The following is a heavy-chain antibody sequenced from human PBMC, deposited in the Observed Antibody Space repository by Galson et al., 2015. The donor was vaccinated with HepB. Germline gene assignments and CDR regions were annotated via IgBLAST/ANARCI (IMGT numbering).Heavy chain of an antibody. CDR1: GGTFSSYA. J-gene: IGHJ6*03. D-gene: IGHD1-14*01. CDR3: ARVPRERAERITPYYYYYMDV. Sequence: SVKVSCKASGGTFSSYAISWVRQAPGQGLEWMGGIIPIFGTANYAQKFQGRVTITADESTSTAYMELSSLRSEDTAVYYCARVPRERAERITPYYYYYMDVWGKGTTVTVSS. V-gene: IGHV1-69*13. CDR2: IIPIFGTA.